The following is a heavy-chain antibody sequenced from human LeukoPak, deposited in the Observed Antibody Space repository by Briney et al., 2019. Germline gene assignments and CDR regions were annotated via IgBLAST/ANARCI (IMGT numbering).Heavy chain of an antibody. CDR2: ISAYNGNT. CDR3: ARDCTNGVCYSGIDY. J-gene: IGHJ4*02. Sequence: GASVKVSCKASGYTFTSYGISWVRQAPGQGLEWMGWISAYNGNTNYAQKLRGRVTMTTDTSTSTAYMELRSLRSDDTAVYYCARDCTNGVCYSGIDYWGQGTLVTVSS. CDR1: GYTFTSYG. D-gene: IGHD2-8*01. V-gene: IGHV1-18*01.